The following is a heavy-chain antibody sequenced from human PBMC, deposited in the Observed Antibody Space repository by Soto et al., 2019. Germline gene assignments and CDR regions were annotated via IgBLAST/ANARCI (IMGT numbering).Heavy chain of an antibody. CDR2: TYYRSKWYN. CDR3: ARPQGYYATDF. J-gene: IGHJ6*04. Sequence: SQTLSLTCAISRGNVSSNSAAWNWTRPSPSRGLEWLGRTYYRSKWYNDYAVSVKSRITINPDTSKNQFSLQLNSVTPEDTAVYYCARPQGYYATDFRGTGTMVTVFS. V-gene: IGHV6-1*01. CDR1: RGNVSSNSAA.